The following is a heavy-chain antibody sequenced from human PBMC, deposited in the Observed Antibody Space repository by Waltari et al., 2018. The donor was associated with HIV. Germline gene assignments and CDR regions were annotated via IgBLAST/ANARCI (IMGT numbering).Heavy chain of an antibody. J-gene: IGHJ5*02. CDR3: ARESRRRIRQGGINWFDP. CDR2: INHNGRS. Sequence: QVHLQQWGAGQLKASETLSPTCAVYGGSLTDFYWSWLRQCPGRGLEWIAEINHNGRSDFNPSLKSRITIAIDPPKNQFSLTLKSVTAADTGVYFCARESRRRIRQGGINWFDPWGQGTPVNVLS. D-gene: IGHD3-10*01. V-gene: IGHV4-34*01. CDR1: GGSLTDFY.